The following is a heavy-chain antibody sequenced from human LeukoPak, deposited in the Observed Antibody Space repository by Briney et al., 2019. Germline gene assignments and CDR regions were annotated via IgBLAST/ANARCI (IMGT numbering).Heavy chain of an antibody. CDR2: IYSGGST. D-gene: IGHD3-10*01. CDR3: ARDRNYYGSGSFDY. Sequence: GGSLRLSCAVSGITVSSNYMSWVRQAPGKGPEWVSVIYSGGSTYYADSVRGRFTISRDNSKNTVYLQMNSLRAEDTAVYYCARDRNYYGSGSFDYWGQGTLVTVSS. J-gene: IGHJ4*02. CDR1: GITVSSNY. V-gene: IGHV3-66*01.